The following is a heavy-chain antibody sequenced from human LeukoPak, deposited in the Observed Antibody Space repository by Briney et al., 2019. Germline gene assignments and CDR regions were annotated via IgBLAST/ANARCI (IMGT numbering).Heavy chain of an antibody. V-gene: IGHV3-30*18. Sequence: PGGSLGLSCAASGFTFSSYGMHWVRQAPGKGLEWVAVISYDGSNKYYADSVKGRFTISRDNSKNTLYLQMNSLRAEDTAVYYCAKDTDYDSSGYSLDYWGQGTLVTVSS. CDR2: ISYDGSNK. CDR3: AKDTDYDSSGYSLDY. D-gene: IGHD3-22*01. J-gene: IGHJ4*02. CDR1: GFTFSSYG.